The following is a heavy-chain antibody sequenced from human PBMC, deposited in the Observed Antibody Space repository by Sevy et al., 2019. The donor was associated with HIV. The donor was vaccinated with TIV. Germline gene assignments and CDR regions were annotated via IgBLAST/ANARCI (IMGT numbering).Heavy chain of an antibody. V-gene: IGHV3-30*18. Sequence: GGSLRLSCAASGFTFSSYGMHWVRQAPGKGLEWVAVISYDGSNKYYADSVKGRFTISRDNSKNTLYLQMNSLRAEDTAVHYCAKSRDYYDSSGYYLDYWGQGTLVTVSS. CDR2: ISYDGSNK. CDR3: AKSRDYYDSSGYYLDY. CDR1: GFTFSSYG. D-gene: IGHD3-22*01. J-gene: IGHJ4*02.